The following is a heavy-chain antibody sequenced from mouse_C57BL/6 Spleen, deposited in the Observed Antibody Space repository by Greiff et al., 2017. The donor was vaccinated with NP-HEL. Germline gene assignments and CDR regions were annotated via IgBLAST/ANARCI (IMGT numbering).Heavy chain of an antibody. Sequence: DVMLVESGGGLVKPGGSLKLSCAASGFTFSDYGMHWVRQAPEKGLEWVAYISSGSSTIYYADTVKGRFTISRDNAKNTLFLQMTSLRSEDTAMYYCARLTGTFYYAMDYWGQGTSVTVSS. J-gene: IGHJ4*01. CDR2: ISSGSSTI. D-gene: IGHD4-1*01. CDR3: ARLTGTFYYAMDY. CDR1: GFTFSDYG. V-gene: IGHV5-17*01.